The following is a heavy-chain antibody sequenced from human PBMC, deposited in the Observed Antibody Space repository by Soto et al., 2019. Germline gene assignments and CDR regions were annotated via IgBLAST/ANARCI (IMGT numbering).Heavy chain of an antibody. CDR3: ARKGYNYDY. V-gene: IGHV4-59*01. D-gene: IGHD5-18*01. Sequence: SETLSLTCTVSGGSISSYYWSWIRQPPGKGLEWIGYIFYSGSTNYNPSLKSRVTISVDTSKSQFSLKLSSVTAADTAVYYCARKGYNYDYWGQGTLVTVSS. CDR1: GGSISSYY. CDR2: IFYSGST. J-gene: IGHJ4*02.